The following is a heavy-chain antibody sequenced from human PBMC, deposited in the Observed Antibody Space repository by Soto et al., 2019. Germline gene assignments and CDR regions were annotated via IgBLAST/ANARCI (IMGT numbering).Heavy chain of an antibody. V-gene: IGHV1-3*01. D-gene: IGHD3-10*01. CDR1: GYTFTSYA. CDR3: ATQGFTMVRGVPSALDY. Sequence: ASVKVSCKASGYTFTSYAMHWVRQAPGQRLEWMGWINAGNGNTKYSQKFQGRVTITRDTSTSTAYMELSSLRSEDTAVYYCATQGFTMVRGVPSALDYWGQGTLVTVSS. J-gene: IGHJ4*02. CDR2: INAGNGNT.